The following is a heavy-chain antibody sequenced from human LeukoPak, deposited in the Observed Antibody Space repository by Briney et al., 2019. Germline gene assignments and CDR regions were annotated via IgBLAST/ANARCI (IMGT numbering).Heavy chain of an antibody. V-gene: IGHV1-46*01. CDR1: GGTFSSYA. Sequence: ASVKVSCKASGGTFSSYAISWVRQAPGQGLEWMGIINPSGGSTSYAQKFQGRVTMTRDTSTSTVYMELSSLRSEDTAVYYCASTVEMATSVFDYWGQGTLVTVSS. D-gene: IGHD5-24*01. CDR3: ASTVEMATSVFDY. J-gene: IGHJ4*02. CDR2: INPSGGST.